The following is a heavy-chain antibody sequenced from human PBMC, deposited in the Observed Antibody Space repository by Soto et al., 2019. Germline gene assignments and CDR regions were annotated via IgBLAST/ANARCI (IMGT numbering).Heavy chain of an antibody. V-gene: IGHV3-74*01. D-gene: IGHD3-10*01. J-gene: IGHJ3*01. CDR3: VRDRGKSDSFNF. CDR2: INSDGSTK. Sequence: EVQLVESGGGLVQPGESLRLSCEASGYTFSPFWMHWVRQAPGKGLVWVSHINSDGSTKLYADSVKGRFTISRDNAKNTLYLQMNSVKAYDTAVYYCVRDRGKSDSFNFWGRATMVTVSS. CDR1: GYTFSPFW.